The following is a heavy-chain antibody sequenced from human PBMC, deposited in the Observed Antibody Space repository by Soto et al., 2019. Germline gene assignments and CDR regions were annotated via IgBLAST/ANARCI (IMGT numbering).Heavy chain of an antibody. CDR3: ARDLRKGTYFDY. Sequence: SLRLSCAASGFTFSTYGMHWVRQAPGKGLEWVAVIWFDGSKIHHADSVKGRFTISRDNSKNTLYLQMNSLRAEDTAVYYCARDLRKGTYFDYWGQGTLVTVSS. CDR1: GFTFSTYG. D-gene: IGHD1-1*01. CDR2: IWFDGSKI. J-gene: IGHJ4*02. V-gene: IGHV3-33*01.